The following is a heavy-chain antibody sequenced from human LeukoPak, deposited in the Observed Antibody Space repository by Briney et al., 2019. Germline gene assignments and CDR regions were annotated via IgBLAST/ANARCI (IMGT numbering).Heavy chain of an antibody. J-gene: IGHJ4*02. Sequence: ASVKVSFKASGYTFTSYDINWVRQATGQGLEWMGWMNPNSGNAGYAQKFQGRVTMTRNTSISTAYMELSSLRSEDTAVYYCARVPLATAPEAYWGQGTLVTVSS. CDR1: GYTFTSYD. V-gene: IGHV1-8*01. D-gene: IGHD1-14*01. CDR2: MNPNSGNA. CDR3: ARVPLATAPEAY.